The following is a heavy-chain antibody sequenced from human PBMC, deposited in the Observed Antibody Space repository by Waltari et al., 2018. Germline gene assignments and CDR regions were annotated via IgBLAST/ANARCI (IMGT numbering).Heavy chain of an antibody. V-gene: IGHV1-2*02. CDR3: ARFYDFSPWDY. CDR1: GYTFTGYY. CDR2: SNPNRGGT. Sequence: QVQLVQSGAEVKKPGASVKVSCKASGYTFTGYYMHWVRQAPGQGLGWMGWSNPNRGGTNYAQKFQGRVTMTRDTSISTAYMELSRLRSDDTAVYYCARFYDFSPWDYWGQGTLVTVSS. J-gene: IGHJ4*02. D-gene: IGHD3-3*01.